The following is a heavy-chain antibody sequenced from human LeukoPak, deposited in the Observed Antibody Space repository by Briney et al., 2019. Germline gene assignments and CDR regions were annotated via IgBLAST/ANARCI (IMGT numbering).Heavy chain of an antibody. CDR3: ARGPVWWLRSADY. Sequence: GGSLRLSCAASGFTFSDYYMSWIRQAPGKGLEWVSYISSSGSTIYYADSVKGRFTIFRDNAKTSLYLQMNSLRAEDTAVYYCARGPVWWLRSADYWGQGTLVTVSS. V-gene: IGHV3-11*01. J-gene: IGHJ4*02. CDR2: ISSSGSTI. CDR1: GFTFSDYY. D-gene: IGHD5-12*01.